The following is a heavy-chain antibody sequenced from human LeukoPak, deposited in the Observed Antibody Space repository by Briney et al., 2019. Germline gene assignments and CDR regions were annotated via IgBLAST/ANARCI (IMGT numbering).Heavy chain of an antibody. CDR2: FSNSGTT. CDR1: GGSISDYY. Sequence: TSETLSPTCTVSGGSISDYYWSWIRQPPGKGLEWIGYFSNSGTTNQNPSLKSRVTMSVDTSKNQFSLKLSSVTAADTAVYYCARGSNWGDYWGQGALVTVSS. J-gene: IGHJ4*02. V-gene: IGHV4-59*12. CDR3: ARGSNWGDY. D-gene: IGHD7-27*01.